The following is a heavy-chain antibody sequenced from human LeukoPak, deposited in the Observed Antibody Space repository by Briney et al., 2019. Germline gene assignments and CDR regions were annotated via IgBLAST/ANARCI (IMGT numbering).Heavy chain of an antibody. J-gene: IGHJ6*02. V-gene: IGHV3-23*01. Sequence: QPGGSLRFSCAASGFTFSSYAMSWARQATGMGLEWVSGISGSGSSTYYADSVKGRFTISRDNSKNTLYLQMNSLRAEDTAVYYCARHRGYSYGNYYDMHVWGQGTTVSVSS. CDR3: ARHRGYSYGNYYDMHV. D-gene: IGHD5-18*01. CDR2: ISGSGSST. CDR1: GFTFSSYA.